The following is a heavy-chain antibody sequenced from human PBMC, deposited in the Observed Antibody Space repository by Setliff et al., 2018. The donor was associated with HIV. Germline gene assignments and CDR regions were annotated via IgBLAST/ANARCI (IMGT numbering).Heavy chain of an antibody. CDR1: GDNFTSYT. D-gene: IGHD3-22*01. V-gene: IGHV1-3*01. J-gene: IGHJ1*01. CDR3: ARAGYYGSTSYWEYFQH. CDR2: INPDNGDT. Sequence: ASVKVSCKASGDNFTSYTFHWVRQAPGQTPEWMGWINPDNGDTQYSQKFRGRVTMTRDTSASTAYMELSSLSSVTAADTAVYYCARAGYYGSTSYWEYFQHWGQGTLVTVSS.